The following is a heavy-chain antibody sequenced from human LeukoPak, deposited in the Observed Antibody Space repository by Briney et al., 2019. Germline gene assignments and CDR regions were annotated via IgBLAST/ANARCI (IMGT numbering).Heavy chain of an antibody. CDR3: ARDPGRVSHWFDP. Sequence: GSLRLSCAASGFTFSDYNMNWVRQAPGKGLEWVSFISSRSSYIYYGDSVKGRFTISRDNAKNSLYLQTNSLRAEDTAVYYCARDPGRVSHWFDPWGQGTLVTVSS. D-gene: IGHD6-13*01. V-gene: IGHV3-21*01. CDR1: GFTFSDYN. J-gene: IGHJ5*02. CDR2: ISSRSSYI.